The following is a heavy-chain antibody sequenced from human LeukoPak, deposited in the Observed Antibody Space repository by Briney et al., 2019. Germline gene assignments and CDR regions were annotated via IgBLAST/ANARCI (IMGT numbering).Heavy chain of an antibody. CDR3: ARVLNYYNSSGYYFSY. Sequence: GGSLTLSCAASGFTFSYYTMHWVRQAPGKGLEWVAVISYDGSNKYYADSVKGRFTISRDNSKYTLYLQMNSLRAEDTAVYYCARVLNYYNSSGYYFSYWGQGTLVTVSS. D-gene: IGHD3-22*01. CDR1: GFTFSYYT. J-gene: IGHJ4*02. V-gene: IGHV3-30-3*01. CDR2: ISYDGSNK.